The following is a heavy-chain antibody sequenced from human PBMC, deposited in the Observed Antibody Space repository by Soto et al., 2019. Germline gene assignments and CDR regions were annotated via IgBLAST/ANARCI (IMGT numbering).Heavy chain of an antibody. D-gene: IGHD6-19*01. CDR2: INHSGST. Sequence: QVQLPQWGAGLLKPSETLSLTCAVYGGSFSGYYWCWIRQPPGQGLEWIGEINHSGSTNYNPSLKSRVTISVDTSKDQFSLKLSSVTAADTAAYYCARRYSSGWYHFDYWGQGTLVTVSS. V-gene: IGHV4-34*01. J-gene: IGHJ4*02. CDR1: GGSFSGYY. CDR3: ARRYSSGWYHFDY.